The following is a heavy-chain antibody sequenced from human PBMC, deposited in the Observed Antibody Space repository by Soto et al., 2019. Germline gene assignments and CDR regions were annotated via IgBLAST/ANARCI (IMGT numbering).Heavy chain of an antibody. V-gene: IGHV4-34*01. CDR2: IHHSGNT. Sequence: SETLSLTCAVSGGSFTEYNLNWIRQAPGMGPEWIGEIHHSGNTNHNASLKSRVTMSVDTSKSQFSLKLSSVTAADTAICYCASNNAFNFDYWGQGVLVTVSS. D-gene: IGHD1-20*01. J-gene: IGHJ4*02. CDR1: GGSFTEYN. CDR3: ASNNAFNFDY.